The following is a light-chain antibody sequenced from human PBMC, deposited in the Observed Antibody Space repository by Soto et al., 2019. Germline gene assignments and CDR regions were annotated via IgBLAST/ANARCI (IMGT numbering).Light chain of an antibody. CDR3: QQYCSSSIT. CDR2: GAS. V-gene: IGKV3-20*01. J-gene: IGKJ4*01. CDR1: QSVSSSY. Sequence: EIVLTQSPGTLYLSPGERATLSCRASQSVSSSYLAWYQQKPGQAPRLLIYGASSRATGIPDRFSGSGSGTDFTLTISRLEPEDFAVYYCQQYCSSSITFGGGTKVDI.